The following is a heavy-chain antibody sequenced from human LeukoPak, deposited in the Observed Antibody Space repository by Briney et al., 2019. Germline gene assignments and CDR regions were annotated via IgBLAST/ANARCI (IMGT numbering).Heavy chain of an antibody. D-gene: IGHD5-24*01. CDR2: IFYSGST. J-gene: IGHJ4*02. Sequence: SETLSLTCTVSGGSISSSSYYWGWIRHPPRKGLEWSGGIFYSGSTYYNPSLKSRATISVDTSKTQFSLKLSSVTAADTAVYYCARERLEIPSSGGGYYFDYWGQGTLVTVSS. CDR3: ARERLEIPSSGGGYYFDY. CDR1: GGSISSSSYY. V-gene: IGHV4-39*07.